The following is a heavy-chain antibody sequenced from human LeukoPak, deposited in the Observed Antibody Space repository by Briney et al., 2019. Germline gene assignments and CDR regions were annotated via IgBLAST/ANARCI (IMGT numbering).Heavy chain of an antibody. D-gene: IGHD6-13*01. CDR3: ARGYSPDAFDI. CDR1: GGSVSSDSYF. CDR2: IYYSGST. V-gene: IGHV4-61*01. Sequence: SETLSLTCTVSGGSVSSDSYFWTWIRQPPGKGLEWIGYIYYSGSTNYNPSLKSRVTISVDTSKNQFSLKLSSVTAADTAVYYCARGYSPDAFDIWGQGTMVTVSS. J-gene: IGHJ3*02.